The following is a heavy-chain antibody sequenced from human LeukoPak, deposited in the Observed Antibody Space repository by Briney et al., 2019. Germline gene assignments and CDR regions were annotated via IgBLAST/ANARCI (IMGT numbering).Heavy chain of an antibody. Sequence: PSETLSLTCTVSGYSISSGYCWGWIRQPPEKGLEWIGYICHSGNTYFNPSLKSRVTISVDTSKNQFSLKLSSVTAADTAVYYCARPGLRGAFDIWGQGTMVTVSS. J-gene: IGHJ3*02. CDR2: ICHSGNT. D-gene: IGHD3-10*01. CDR3: ARPGLRGAFDI. CDR1: GYSISSGYC. V-gene: IGHV4-38-2*02.